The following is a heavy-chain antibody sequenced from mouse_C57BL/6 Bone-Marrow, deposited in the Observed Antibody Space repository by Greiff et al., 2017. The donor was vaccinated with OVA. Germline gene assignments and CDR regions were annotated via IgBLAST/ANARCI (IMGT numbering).Heavy chain of an antibody. CDR1: GFTFSDYH. D-gene: IGHD1-1*01. Sequence: EVMLVESEGGLVQPGSSMKLSCTASGFTFSDYHMAWVRQVPEKGLEWVANINYDGSSTYYLDSLKSRFILSRDNAKNILYLQMSSLKSEDTATYYCAREGTGYYGSSFWAMDYWGQGTSVTVSS. CDR3: AREGTGYYGSSFWAMDY. J-gene: IGHJ4*01. CDR2: INYDGSST. V-gene: IGHV5-16*01.